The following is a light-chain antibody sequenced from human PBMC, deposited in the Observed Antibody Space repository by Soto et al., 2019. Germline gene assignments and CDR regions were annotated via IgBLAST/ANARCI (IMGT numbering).Light chain of an antibody. J-gene: IGKJ1*01. Sequence: EIVMTQSPATLSVSPGERATLSCRASQSVTSNLGWYQQKPGQAPRLRIYVASTRATGIPARFSGSGSGTEFTLTISSLQSEDFAVYYCQQYNNWPRTFGQGTKVEIK. CDR1: QSVTSN. CDR3: QQYNNWPRT. V-gene: IGKV3-15*01. CDR2: VAS.